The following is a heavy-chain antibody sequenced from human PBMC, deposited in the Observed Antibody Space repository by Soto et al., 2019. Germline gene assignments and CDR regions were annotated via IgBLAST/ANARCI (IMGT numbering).Heavy chain of an antibody. CDR3: ARDLRGIAAAGPYYYYMDV. D-gene: IGHD6-13*01. J-gene: IGHJ6*03. CDR2: INHSGST. CDR1: GGSFSGYY. V-gene: IGHV4-34*01. Sequence: SETLSLTCAVYGGSFSGYYWSWIRQPPGKGLEWIGEINHSGSTNYNPSLKSRVTISVDTSKNQFSLKLSSVTAADTAVYYCARDLRGIAAAGPYYYYMDVWGKGTTVTVSS.